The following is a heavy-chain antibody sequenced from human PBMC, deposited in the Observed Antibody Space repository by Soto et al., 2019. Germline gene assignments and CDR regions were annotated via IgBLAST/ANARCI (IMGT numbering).Heavy chain of an antibody. CDR3: AAVAYSGYDYGHHDAFDL. CDR1: GFTFTSSA. D-gene: IGHD5-12*01. Sequence: SVKVSCKASGFTFTSSAMQWVRQARGQRLEWIGWIVVGSGNTNYAQKFQERVTITRDMSTSTAYMELSSLRSEDTAVYYCAAVAYSGYDYGHHDAFDLWGQATMVTVAS. V-gene: IGHV1-58*02. J-gene: IGHJ3*01. CDR2: IVVGSGNT.